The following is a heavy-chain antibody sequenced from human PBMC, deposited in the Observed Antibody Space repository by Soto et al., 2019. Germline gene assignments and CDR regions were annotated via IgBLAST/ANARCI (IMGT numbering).Heavy chain of an antibody. CDR3: ARDVMANNRYHWYFDL. V-gene: IGHV4-34*01. CDR2: ITHSGST. CDR1: GGSFSGYY. J-gene: IGHJ2*01. Sequence: QVQLQQWGAGLLKPSETLSLTCAVYGGSFSGYYWSWIRQPPGKGLEWIGEITHSGSTNYNPSLKSRVTISVDTSKSQFSLKLSSVTAADTAVYYCARDVMANNRYHWYFDLWGRGTLVTVSS. D-gene: IGHD2-8*01.